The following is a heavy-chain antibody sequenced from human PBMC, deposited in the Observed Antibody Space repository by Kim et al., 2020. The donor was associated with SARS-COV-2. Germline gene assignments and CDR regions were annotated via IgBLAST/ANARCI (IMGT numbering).Heavy chain of an antibody. Sequence: GESLRLSCAASGFTFSSYGMHWVRQAPGKGLEWVAVIWYDGSNKYYADSVKGRFTISRDNSKNTLYLQMNSLRAEDTAVYYCARGGVHASMDVWGQGTTVTVSS. J-gene: IGHJ6*02. V-gene: IGHV3-33*01. CDR2: IWYDGSNK. CDR1: GFTFSSYG. D-gene: IGHD3-16*01. CDR3: ARGGVHASMDV.